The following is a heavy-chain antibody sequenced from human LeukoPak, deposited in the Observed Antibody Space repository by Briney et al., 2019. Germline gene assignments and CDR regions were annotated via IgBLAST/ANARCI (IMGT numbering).Heavy chain of an antibody. CDR2: ISYDGSNK. CDR1: GFTFSSYA. Sequence: GGSLRLSCAASGFTFSSYAMHWVRQAPGKGLEWVAVISYDGSNKYYADSVKGRFTISRDNSKNTLYLQMNSLRAEDTAVYHCARDGVDTAMVNWFDPWGQGTLVTVSS. CDR3: ARDGVDTAMVNWFDP. V-gene: IGHV3-30-3*01. D-gene: IGHD5-18*01. J-gene: IGHJ5*02.